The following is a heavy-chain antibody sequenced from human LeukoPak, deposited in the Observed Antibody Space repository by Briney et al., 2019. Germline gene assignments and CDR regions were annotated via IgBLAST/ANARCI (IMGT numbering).Heavy chain of an antibody. D-gene: IGHD3-10*01. CDR1: GYTLTELS. CDR2: FDPEDGET. Sequence: ASVKVSCKVSGYTLTELSMQWVRQAPGKELEWMGGFDPEDGETIYAQKFQGRVTMTEDTSTDTAYMELSSLRSEDTAVYYCATGGYYYGSGSYRWGQGTMVTVSS. J-gene: IGHJ4*02. V-gene: IGHV1-24*01. CDR3: ATGGYYYGSGSYR.